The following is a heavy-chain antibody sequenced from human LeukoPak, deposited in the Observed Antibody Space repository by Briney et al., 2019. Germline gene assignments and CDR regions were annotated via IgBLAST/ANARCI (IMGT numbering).Heavy chain of an antibody. CDR2: ISYDGSNK. CDR3: AKDPTRYYYYMDV. Sequence: GGSLRLSCAASGFTLNSYGMHWVRQAPGKGLEWVAVISYDGSNKYYVDSVKGRFTISRDNSQNTLYLQMNSLRGEDTAVYYCAKDPTRYYYYMDVWGKGTTVTVSS. V-gene: IGHV3-30*18. J-gene: IGHJ6*03. CDR1: GFTLNSYG.